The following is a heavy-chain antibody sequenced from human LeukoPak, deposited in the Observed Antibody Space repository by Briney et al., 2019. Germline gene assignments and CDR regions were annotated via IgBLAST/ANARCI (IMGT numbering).Heavy chain of an antibody. D-gene: IGHD6-13*01. V-gene: IGHV4-39*07. CDR1: GGSFSSSDYY. CDR2: IYYSGTT. J-gene: IGHJ5*02. Sequence: SETLSLTCTVSGGSFSSSDYYWGWIRQPPGKGLEWIGSIYYSGTTYYNPSLKSRVTISVDTSKNQFSLKLSSVTAADTAVYHCARGRKQQLVRSSFDWFDPWGQGSLVTVYS. CDR3: ARGRKQQLVRSSFDWFDP.